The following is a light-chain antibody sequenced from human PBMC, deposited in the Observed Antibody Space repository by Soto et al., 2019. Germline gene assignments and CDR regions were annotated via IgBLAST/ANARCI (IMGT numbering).Light chain of an antibody. Sequence: QSVLTQPPSASGTPGQRVTISCSGSSSNIGSNTVSWYQQLPGSAPKLLIYKNDQWPSGVPDRFSASKSATSASLAISGLQSEDEADYYCAAWDDRLNGVVFGRGTKLTV. CDR3: AAWDDRLNGVV. CDR2: KND. V-gene: IGLV1-44*01. CDR1: SSNIGSNT. J-gene: IGLJ2*01.